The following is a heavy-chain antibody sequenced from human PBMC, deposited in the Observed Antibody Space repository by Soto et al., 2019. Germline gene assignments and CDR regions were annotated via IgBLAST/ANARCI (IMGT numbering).Heavy chain of an antibody. D-gene: IGHD4-17*01. CDR2: IIPIFGTA. J-gene: IGHJ1*01. CDR1: GGTFSSYA. CDR3: ARDGGYGGYFQH. V-gene: IGHV1-69*06. Sequence: ASVKVSCKASGGTFSSYAISWVRQAPGQGLEWMGGIIPIFGTANYAQKFQGRVTITADKSTSTAYMELSSLRSEDTAVYYCARDGGYGGYFQHWGQGTLVTVSS.